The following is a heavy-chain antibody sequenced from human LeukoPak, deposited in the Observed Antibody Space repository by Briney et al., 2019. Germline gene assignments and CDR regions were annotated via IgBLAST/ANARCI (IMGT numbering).Heavy chain of an antibody. Sequence: GGSLRLSCAASGFTFSRFWMHWVRQAPGKGLVWVSRINTDGSDTIYADSVKGRFTISRDNAKNTLYLQMYSLRAEDTAVYYCARDQSIPGPTTADYWGQGTLVTVSS. J-gene: IGHJ4*02. CDR3: ARDQSIPGPTTADY. D-gene: IGHD1-26*01. V-gene: IGHV3-74*01. CDR2: INTDGSDT. CDR1: GFTFSRFW.